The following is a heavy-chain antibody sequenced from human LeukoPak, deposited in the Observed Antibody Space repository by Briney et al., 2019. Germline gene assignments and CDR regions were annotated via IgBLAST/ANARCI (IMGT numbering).Heavy chain of an antibody. CDR2: ISSSGSTI. CDR1: GFTFSDYY. D-gene: IGHD4-23*01. J-gene: IGHJ4*02. CDR3: AKLGNSNPLRLPFDY. Sequence: GGSLRLSCAASGFTFSDYYMSWIRQAPGKGLEWVSYISSSGSTIYYADSVKGRFTISRDNAKNSLYLQMNSLRAEDTAVYYCAKLGNSNPLRLPFDYWGQGTLVTVSS. V-gene: IGHV3-11*01.